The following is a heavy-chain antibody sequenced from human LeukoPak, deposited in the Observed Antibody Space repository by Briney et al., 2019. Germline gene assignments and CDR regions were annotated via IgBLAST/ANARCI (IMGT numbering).Heavy chain of an antibody. J-gene: IGHJ4*02. D-gene: IGHD3-10*01. CDR1: GGSISSYY. V-gene: IGHV4-59*01. Sequence: SETLSLTCTVSGGSISSYYWSWIRQPPGKGLEWIGYIYYSGSTNYNPSLKSRVTITVDTSKNQLSLKLSSVTAADTAVYYCARGGLGELLRMYYFDYWGQGTLVTVSS. CDR2: IYYSGST. CDR3: ARGGLGELLRMYYFDY.